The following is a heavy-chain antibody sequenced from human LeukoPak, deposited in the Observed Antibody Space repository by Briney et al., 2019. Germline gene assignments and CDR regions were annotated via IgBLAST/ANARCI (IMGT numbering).Heavy chain of an antibody. CDR2: ISSSGSSI. J-gene: IGHJ4*02. V-gene: IGHV3-11*01. Sequence: GGSLRLSCAASGFTFSDYYMSWIRQAPGKGLEWVSYISSSGSSIYHADSVKGRFTISRDNAKNSLYLQMNSLRAEDTAVYYCARDGYCSGGSCYVDYWGQGTLVTVSS. CDR1: GFTFSDYY. D-gene: IGHD2-15*01. CDR3: ARDGYCSGGSCYVDY.